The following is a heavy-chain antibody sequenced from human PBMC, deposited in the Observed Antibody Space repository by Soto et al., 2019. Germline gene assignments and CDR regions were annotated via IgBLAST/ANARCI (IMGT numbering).Heavy chain of an antibody. CDR2: INNNGGT. V-gene: IGHV1-2*02. Sequence: ASVKVSCKASGYISDYYMHWVRQAPGQGLEWMGWINNNGGTNYAQKFQGRVTMTRDTSISTAYMELSRLRSDDTAVYFCEKKKVERDWFDPWGQGTLVTVPQ. CDR3: EKKKVERDWFDP. J-gene: IGHJ5*02. CDR1: GYISDYY. D-gene: IGHD1-26*01.